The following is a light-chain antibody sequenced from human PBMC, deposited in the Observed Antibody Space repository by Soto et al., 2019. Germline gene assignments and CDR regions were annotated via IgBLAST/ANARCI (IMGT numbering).Light chain of an antibody. CDR2: GAS. Sequence: EIVMTQSPATLSVSPGEGATLSCRASQSVSSKLAWYQQKPGQAPRLLIYGASTRATGIPARFSGSGSGTEFTLIISGLEPEDFAVYYCLQRSNWPLTFGGGTKVDI. CDR1: QSVSSK. V-gene: IGKV3-15*01. J-gene: IGKJ4*01. CDR3: LQRSNWPLT.